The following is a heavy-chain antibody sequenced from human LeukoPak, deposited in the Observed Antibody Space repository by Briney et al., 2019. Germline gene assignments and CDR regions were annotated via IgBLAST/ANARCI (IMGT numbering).Heavy chain of an antibody. V-gene: IGHV1-69*04. CDR3: ASYDQDYGEYVSIAFDI. CDR1: GGTFSSYA. J-gene: IGHJ3*02. Sequence: GASVKVSCKASGGTFSSYAISWVRQAPGQVLEWMGRIIPILGIANYAQKFQGRVTITADKSTSTAYMELSSLRSEDTAVYYCASYDQDYGEYVSIAFDIWGQGTMVTVSS. D-gene: IGHD4-17*01. CDR2: IIPILGIA.